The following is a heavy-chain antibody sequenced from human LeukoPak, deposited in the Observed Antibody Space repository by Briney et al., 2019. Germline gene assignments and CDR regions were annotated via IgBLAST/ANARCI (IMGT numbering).Heavy chain of an antibody. CDR1: GGSISSYY. CDR3: ARDPVALVVVPAAAHDAFDI. D-gene: IGHD2-2*01. V-gene: IGHV4-4*07. Sequence: SETLSLTCTVSGGSISSYYWSWIRQPAGKGLEWIGRIYTSGSTNYNPSLKSRVTMSVDTSKNQFSLKLSSVTAADTAVYYCARDPVALVVVPAAAHDAFDIWGQGTMVTVSS. J-gene: IGHJ3*02. CDR2: IYTSGST.